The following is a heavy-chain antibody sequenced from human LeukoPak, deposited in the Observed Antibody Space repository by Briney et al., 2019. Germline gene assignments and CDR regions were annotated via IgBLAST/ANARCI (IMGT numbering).Heavy chain of an antibody. CDR1: GESFSSYF. J-gene: IGHJ4*02. Sequence: SETLSLTCAGYGESFSSYFWSWIRQPPGKGLEWIGFISYSGNTNYNPSLKSRVTISLDTSKNQFSLKLISVTAADTAVYYCARGVGSGYTDYWGQGALVTVSS. CDR2: ISYSGNT. CDR3: ARGVGSGYTDY. D-gene: IGHD3-22*01. V-gene: IGHV4-59*01.